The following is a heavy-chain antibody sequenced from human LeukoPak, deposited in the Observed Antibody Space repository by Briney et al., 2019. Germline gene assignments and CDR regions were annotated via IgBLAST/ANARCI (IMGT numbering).Heavy chain of an antibody. D-gene: IGHD1-1*01. J-gene: IGHJ4*02. CDR2: IKQDGSEK. CDR1: GFTLSSFW. V-gene: IGHV3-7*04. CDR3: ARAWTGTEPGDC. Sequence: GGSLRLSCAASGFTLSSFWMGWGRQAPGKGLEWVASIKQDGSEKYYVDSVKGRFTISRDNAKNSLYLQMNSLRVEDTALYYCARAWTGTEPGDCWGQGTLVTVSS.